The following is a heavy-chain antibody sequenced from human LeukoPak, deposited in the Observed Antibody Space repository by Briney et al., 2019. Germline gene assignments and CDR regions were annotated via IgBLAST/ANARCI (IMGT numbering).Heavy chain of an antibody. CDR1: GYTFTSYY. CDR2: INPSGGST. J-gene: IGHJ6*03. Sequence: EASVKVSCKASGYTFTSYYMHWVRQAPGQGLEWMGIINPSGGSTSYAQKLQGRVTMTTDTSTSTAYMELRSLRSDDTAVYYCARVGYCSSTSCYAGIYYYYYMDVWGKGTTVTISS. V-gene: IGHV1-46*01. D-gene: IGHD2-2*01. CDR3: ARVGYCSSTSCYAGIYYYYYMDV.